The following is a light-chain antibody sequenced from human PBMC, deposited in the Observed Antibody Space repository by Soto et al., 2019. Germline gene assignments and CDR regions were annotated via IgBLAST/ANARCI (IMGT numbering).Light chain of an antibody. CDR2: GAS. CDR3: QQYNNWPYT. V-gene: IGKV3-15*01. Sequence: EIVMTQSPATLSVSPGERATLSCRASQSVSNNLAWYQQKPGQAPRLLIYGASTWATGIPARFSGIGSGTEFTLTISSLQSEDFAVYYCQQYNNWPYTFGQGTKLEIK. CDR1: QSVSNN. J-gene: IGKJ2*01.